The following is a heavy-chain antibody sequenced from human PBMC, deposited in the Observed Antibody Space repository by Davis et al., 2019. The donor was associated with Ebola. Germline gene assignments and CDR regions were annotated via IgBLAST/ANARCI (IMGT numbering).Heavy chain of an antibody. J-gene: IGHJ4*02. V-gene: IGHV4-34*01. CDR1: GGSISSYY. CDR2: INHSGST. CDR3: ARGRYFDY. Sequence: MPSETLSLTCTVSGGSISSYYWGWIRQPPGKGLEWIGEINHSGSTNYNPSLKSRVTISVDTSKNQFSLKLSSVTAADTAVYYCARGRYFDYWGQGTLVTVSS.